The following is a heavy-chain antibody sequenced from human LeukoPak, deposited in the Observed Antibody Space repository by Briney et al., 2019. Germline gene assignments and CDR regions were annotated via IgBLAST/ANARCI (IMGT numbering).Heavy chain of an antibody. CDR2: ITRTGGT. CDR1: GYSISSCYL. D-gene: IGHD1-1*01. CDR3: ERQYDGTLYLLYMDV. Sequence: AETLSLTCTVSGYSISSCYLWGWIRAAPGKGLEWIASITRTGGTYYSPSLKSRFTISVDTSRNQFSLRLTSVTAPDAAVYFCERQYDGTLYLLYMDVWGKGTTVTVYS. V-gene: IGHV4-38-2*02. J-gene: IGHJ6*03.